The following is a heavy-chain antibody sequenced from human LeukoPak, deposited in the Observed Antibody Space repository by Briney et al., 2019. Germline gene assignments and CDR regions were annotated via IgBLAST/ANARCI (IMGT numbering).Heavy chain of an antibody. CDR1: GGSISSYY. CDR3: ARKARSSSSWWTNWFDP. Sequence: PSETLSLTCTVSGGSISSYYWSWIRQPPGKGLEWIGYISYSGSTDYNPSLKSRVTISVDTSKNQFSLKLSSVTAADTAVYYCARKARSSSSWWTNWFDPWGQGTLVTVSS. V-gene: IGHV4-59*08. D-gene: IGHD6-13*01. J-gene: IGHJ5*02. CDR2: ISYSGST.